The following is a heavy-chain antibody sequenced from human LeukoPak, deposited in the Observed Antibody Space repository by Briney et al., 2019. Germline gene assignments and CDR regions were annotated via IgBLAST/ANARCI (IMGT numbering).Heavy chain of an antibody. V-gene: IGHV4-30-2*01. Sequence: SQTLSLTCTVSGGSISSGGYYWSWIRQPPGKGLEWIGYIYHSGSTYYNPSLKSRVTISVDRSKNQFSLKLSSVTAADTAVYYCAREGCSYGYTTDYWGQGTLVTASS. J-gene: IGHJ4*02. CDR2: IYHSGST. CDR3: AREGCSYGYTTDY. CDR1: GGSISSGGYY. D-gene: IGHD5-18*01.